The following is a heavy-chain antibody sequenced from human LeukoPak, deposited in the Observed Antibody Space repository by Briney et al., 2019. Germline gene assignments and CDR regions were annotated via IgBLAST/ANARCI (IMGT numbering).Heavy chain of an antibody. CDR1: GGSISSGSYY. D-gene: IGHD3-10*01. J-gene: IGHJ6*03. CDR2: IYTSGST. CDR3: ARDATYYGSGSYGSYYYYYYYMDV. V-gene: IGHV4-61*02. Sequence: SETLSLTCTVSGGSISSGSYYWSWIRQPAGKGLEWIGRIYTSGSTNYNPSLKSRVTISVDTSKNQFSLKLSSVTAADTAVYYCARDATYYGSGSYGSYYYYYYYMDVWGKGTTVTISS.